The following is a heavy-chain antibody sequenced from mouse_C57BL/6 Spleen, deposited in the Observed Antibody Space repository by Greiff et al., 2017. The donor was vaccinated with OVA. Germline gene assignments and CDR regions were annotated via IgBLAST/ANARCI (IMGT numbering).Heavy chain of an antibody. V-gene: IGHV1-72*01. J-gene: IGHJ4*01. CDR2: IDPNSGGT. Sequence: QVQLQQPGAELVKPGASVKLSCKASGYTFTSYWLRWVKQRPGRGLEWIGRIDPNSGGTKYNEKFKSKATLTVDKPSSTAYMQLSSRTSEDAAFYYCAAGRPDLPTPYAMDYWGQGTSVTVSS. D-gene: IGHD2-10*01. CDR1: GYTFTSYW. CDR3: AAGRPDLPTPYAMDY.